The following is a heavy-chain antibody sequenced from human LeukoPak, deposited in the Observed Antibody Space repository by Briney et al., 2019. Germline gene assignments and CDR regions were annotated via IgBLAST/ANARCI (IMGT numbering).Heavy chain of an antibody. CDR2: ISYDGSTK. CDR1: GFIFSTHG. V-gene: IGHV3-30*18. D-gene: IGHD3-10*01. CDR3: AKDRHFYGAGTYYNLDY. Sequence: GGSLRLSCAASGFIFSTHGMHWVRQAPGKGLEWVSLISYDGSTKYYADSVEGRFTISRDNSKSTLYLQLNSLRVEDTAAYYCAKDRHFYGAGTYYNLDYWGQGTLVTVSS. J-gene: IGHJ4*02.